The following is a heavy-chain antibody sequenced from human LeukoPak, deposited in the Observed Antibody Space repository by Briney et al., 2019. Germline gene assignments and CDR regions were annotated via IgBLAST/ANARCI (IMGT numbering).Heavy chain of an antibody. CDR2: ISWNSGSI. V-gene: IGHV3-9*01. D-gene: IGHD5-24*01. CDR1: GFTFDDYA. Sequence: GRSLRLSCAAPGFTFDDYAMHWVRHAPGKGLEWVSGISWNSGSIGYADSVKGRFTISRDNAKNSLYLQMNSLRAEDTAVYYCARDGMDYYYYGMDVWGQGTTVTVSS. J-gene: IGHJ6*02. CDR3: ARDGMDYYYYGMDV.